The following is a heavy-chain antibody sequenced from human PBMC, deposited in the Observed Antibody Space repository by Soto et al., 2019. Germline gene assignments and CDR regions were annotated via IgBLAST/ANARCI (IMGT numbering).Heavy chain of an antibody. V-gene: IGHV1-8*01. CDR1: GYTFTSYD. Sequence: QVQLVQSGAEVKKPGASVKVSCKASGYTFTSYDINWVRQATGQGLEWMGWMNPNSGNTGYAQKFQGRVTMTRNTSKSTGYNGLGNLGTEEPGGYFRARGRVDWFDPWGQGTLVTVSS. CDR2: MNPNSGNT. CDR3: ARGRVDWFDP. D-gene: IGHD2-15*01. J-gene: IGHJ5*02.